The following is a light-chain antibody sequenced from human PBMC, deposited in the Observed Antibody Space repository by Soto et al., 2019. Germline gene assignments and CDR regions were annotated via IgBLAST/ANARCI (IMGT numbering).Light chain of an antibody. Sequence: IQMKQSASSLSAYVGDRITVDCRASQSIGKFLNWYHQKPGRAPKLLIYGASTLHRGGPSRFSGSGSVTDFTLTISSLQPEDFATYFCQQRFRTPSTSAQGTRLEIK. CDR1: QSIGKF. J-gene: IGKJ5*01. CDR3: QQRFRTPST. V-gene: IGKV1-39*01. CDR2: GAS.